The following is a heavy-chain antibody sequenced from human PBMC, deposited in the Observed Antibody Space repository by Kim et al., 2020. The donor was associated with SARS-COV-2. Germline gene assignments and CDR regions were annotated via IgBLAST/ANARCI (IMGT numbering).Heavy chain of an antibody. CDR3: ARRIMEDDYVWGSYRPRGFDY. CDR1: GYSFTSYW. CDR2: IDPSDSYT. D-gene: IGHD3-16*02. J-gene: IGHJ4*02. V-gene: IGHV5-10-1*01. Sequence: GESLKISCKGSGYSFTSYWISWVRQMPGKGLEWMGRIDPSDSYTNYSPSFQGHVTISADKSISTAYLQWSSLKASDTAMYYCARRIMEDDYVWGSYRPRGFDYWGQGTLVTVSS.